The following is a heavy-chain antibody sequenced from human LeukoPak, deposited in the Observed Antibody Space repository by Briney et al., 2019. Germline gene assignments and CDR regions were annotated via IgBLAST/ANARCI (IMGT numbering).Heavy chain of an antibody. CDR2: MNPNSGNT. D-gene: IGHD5-12*01. CDR1: GYTFTSYD. J-gene: IGHJ6*03. Sequence: ASVKVSCKASGYTFTSYDINWVRQATGQGLEWMGWMNPNSGNTGYAQKFQGRVTMTRNTSISTAYMELSSLRSEDTAVYYCVGGYSGYDKGEHYYYYYMDVWGKGTTVTVSS. CDR3: VGGYSGYDKGEHYYYYYMDV. V-gene: IGHV1-8*01.